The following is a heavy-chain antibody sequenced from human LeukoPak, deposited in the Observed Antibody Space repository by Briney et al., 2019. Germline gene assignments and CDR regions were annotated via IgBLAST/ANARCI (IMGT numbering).Heavy chain of an antibody. V-gene: IGHV4-4*07. J-gene: IGHJ4*02. CDR2: IYASGST. CDR3: ARDRGGGDSFDY. Sequence: SETLSLTCTVPGGAISSYYWSWIQQPAGKGLEWIGRIYASGSTNYNSSLKSRVTISVDKSKSQFSLKLSSVTAADTAVYYCARDRGGGDSFDYWGQGTLVTVSS. CDR1: GGAISSYY. D-gene: IGHD2-21*02.